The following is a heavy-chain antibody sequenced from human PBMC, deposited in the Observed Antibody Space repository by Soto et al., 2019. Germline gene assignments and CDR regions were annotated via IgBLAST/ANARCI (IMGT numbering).Heavy chain of an antibody. J-gene: IGHJ3*02. Sequence: ASVKVSCKASGGTFSSYTISWVRQAPGQGLEWMGRIIPILGIANYAQKFQGRVTITADKSTSTAYMELSSLRSEDTAVYYCASLKGSFPGRAFDIWGQGTMVTVSS. D-gene: IGHD3-10*01. CDR3: ASLKGSFPGRAFDI. CDR2: IIPILGIA. CDR1: GGTFSSYT. V-gene: IGHV1-69*02.